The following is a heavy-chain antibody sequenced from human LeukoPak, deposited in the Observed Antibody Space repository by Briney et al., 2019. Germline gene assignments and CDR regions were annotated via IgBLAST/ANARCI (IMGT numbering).Heavy chain of an antibody. J-gene: IGHJ4*02. CDR1: GGSFSGYY. D-gene: IGHD3-22*01. CDR2: INHSGST. CDR3: SXXGYYDSSGYGY. V-gene: IGHV4-34*01. Sequence: PSETLSLTCAVYGGSFSGYYWSWIRQPPGKGLEWIGEINHSGSTNYNPSLKSRVTISVDTSKNQFSLKLSSVTAADTAVYYCSXXGYYDSSGYGYWGQGTLVTVSS.